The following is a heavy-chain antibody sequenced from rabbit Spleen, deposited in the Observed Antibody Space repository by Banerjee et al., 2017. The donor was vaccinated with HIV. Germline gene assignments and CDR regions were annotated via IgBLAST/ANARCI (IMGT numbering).Heavy chain of an antibody. CDR3: ARDAGTSFSTYGMDL. J-gene: IGHJ6*01. Sequence: QEQLVESGGGLVQPGGSLKLSCKASGFDSSNYGVSWVRQAPGKGLEWIASIYAGSSDATYSATWAKGRFTISKTSSTTVTLQMTSLTVADTATYFCARDAGTSFSTYGMDLWGPGTLVTVS. CDR1: GFDSSNYG. D-gene: IGHD8-1*01. V-gene: IGHV1S45*01. CDR2: IYAGSSDAT.